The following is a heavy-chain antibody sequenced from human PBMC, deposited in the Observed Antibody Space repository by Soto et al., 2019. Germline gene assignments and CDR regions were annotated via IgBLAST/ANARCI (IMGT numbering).Heavy chain of an antibody. V-gene: IGHV1-69*13. CDR2: IIPIFGTA. CDR3: ARGIGLTYCSGGSCYSNYYFYMDV. Sequence: ASVKVSCKASGGTFSSYAISWVRQAPGQGLEWMGGIIPIFGTANYAQKFQGRVTITADESTSTAYMELSSLRSEDTAVYYCARGIGLTYCSGGSCYSNYYFYMDVWGKGTTVTVSS. J-gene: IGHJ6*03. CDR1: GGTFSSYA. D-gene: IGHD2-15*01.